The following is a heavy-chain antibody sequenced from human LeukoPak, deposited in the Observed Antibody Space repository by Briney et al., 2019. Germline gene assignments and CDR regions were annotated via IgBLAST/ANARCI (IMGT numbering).Heavy chain of an antibody. CDR3: ARPRIMITFGGVIAKTGFDY. V-gene: IGHV3-30*04. CDR2: ISYDGSNK. D-gene: IGHD3-16*02. CDR1: GFTFSSYA. Sequence: GGSLRLPCAASGFTFSSYAMHWVRQAPGKGLEWVAVISYDGSNKYYADSVKGRFTISRDNSKNTLYLQMNSLRAEDTAVYYCARPRIMITFGGVIAKTGFDYWGQGTLVTVSS. J-gene: IGHJ4*02.